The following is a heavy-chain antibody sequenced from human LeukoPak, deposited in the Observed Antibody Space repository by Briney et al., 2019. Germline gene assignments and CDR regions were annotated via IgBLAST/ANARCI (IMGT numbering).Heavy chain of an antibody. CDR2: IRQDGSEK. Sequence: GGSLRLSCAASGFTFSSYWMTWVRQAPGKGPEWVANIRQDGSEKHYVDSVKGRFTISRDNAKNSMYLQMNSLRGEDTAVYYCARDPFYAFDIWGQGTMVTVSS. V-gene: IGHV3-7*05. CDR3: ARDPFYAFDI. CDR1: GFTFSSYW. J-gene: IGHJ3*02.